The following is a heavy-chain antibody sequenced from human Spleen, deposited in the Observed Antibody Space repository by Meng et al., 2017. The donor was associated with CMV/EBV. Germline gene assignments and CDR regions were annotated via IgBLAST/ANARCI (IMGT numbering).Heavy chain of an antibody. CDR3: AKGGYSYGFIY. J-gene: IGHJ4*02. D-gene: IGHD5-18*01. CDR1: GGTFSSSSYY. V-gene: IGHV4-39*07. Sequence: CTFSGGTFSSSSYYWGWIRQPPGKGLQWIGTIYYRGSTYYNPSLKGRVTISRDTPKNQFSLKLNSVTAADTAVYYCAKGGYSYGFIYWGQGTLVTVSS. CDR2: IYYRGST.